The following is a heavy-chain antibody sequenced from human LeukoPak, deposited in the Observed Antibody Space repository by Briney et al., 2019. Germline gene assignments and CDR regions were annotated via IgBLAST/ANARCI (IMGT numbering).Heavy chain of an antibody. D-gene: IGHD3-10*01. CDR3: ARDGGPYGSGSYYNDYYYYMDV. CDR1: GGSFSGYY. Sequence: SETLSLTCAVYGGSFSGYYWSWIRQPPGKGLEWIGEINHSGSTNYNPSLKSRVTISVDTSKNQFSLKLSSVTAADTAVYYCARDGGPYGSGSYYNDYYYYMDVWGKGTTVTVSS. J-gene: IGHJ6*03. V-gene: IGHV4-34*01. CDR2: INHSGST.